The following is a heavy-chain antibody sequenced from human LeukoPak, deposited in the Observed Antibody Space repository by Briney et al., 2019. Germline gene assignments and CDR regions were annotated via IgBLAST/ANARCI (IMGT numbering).Heavy chain of an antibody. D-gene: IGHD6-19*01. CDR3: ARRFIAVAGTEAFDI. Sequence: GGSLRLSCAASGFTFSSYSMNWVRQAPGKGLEWVSYISSSSSTIYYADSVKGRFTISRDNAKNSLYLQMNSLRAEDTAVYYCARRFIAVAGTEAFDIWGQGTMVTVSS. CDR1: GFTFSSYS. J-gene: IGHJ3*02. CDR2: ISSSSSTI. V-gene: IGHV3-48*04.